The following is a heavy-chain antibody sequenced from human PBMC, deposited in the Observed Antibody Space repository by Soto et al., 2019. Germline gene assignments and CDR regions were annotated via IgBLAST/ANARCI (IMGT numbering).Heavy chain of an antibody. Sequence: GASVKVSCKASGYTFTRYGISWVRQAPGQGLEWMGWISGYNGDTNYAQKFQGRVSMTIDTSTTTAYMELRSLTSDDTAVYYCAKNGQPPYYYYRLDVWGQGTKVTVSS. D-gene: IGHD2-8*01. CDR2: ISGYNGDT. V-gene: IGHV1-18*01. CDR1: GYTFTRYG. CDR3: AKNGQPPYYYYRLDV. J-gene: IGHJ6*02.